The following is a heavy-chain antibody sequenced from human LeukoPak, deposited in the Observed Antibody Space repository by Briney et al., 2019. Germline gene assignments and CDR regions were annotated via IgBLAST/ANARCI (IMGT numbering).Heavy chain of an antibody. V-gene: IGHV3-48*03. Sequence: GGPLRLSCAASGFTFSSYEMNWVRQAPGKGLEWVSYISSSGSTIYYADSVKGRFTISRDNAKNSLYLQMNSLRAEDTAVYYCARDDNWGFDYWGQGALVTVSS. D-gene: IGHD7-27*01. J-gene: IGHJ4*02. CDR1: GFTFSSYE. CDR3: ARDDNWGFDY. CDR2: ISSSGSTI.